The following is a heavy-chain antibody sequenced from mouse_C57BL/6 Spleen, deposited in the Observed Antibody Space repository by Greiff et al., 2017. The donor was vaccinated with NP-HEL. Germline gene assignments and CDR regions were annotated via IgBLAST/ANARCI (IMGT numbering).Heavy chain of an antibody. Sequence: QVQLKQPGAELVRPGTSVKLSCKASGYTFTSYWMHWVKQRPGQGLEWIGVIDPSDSYTNYNQKFKGKATLTVDTSSSTAYMQLSSLTSEDSAVYYCARLYYYGSENYFDYWGQGTTLTVSS. CDR3: ARLYYYGSENYFDY. J-gene: IGHJ2*01. D-gene: IGHD1-1*01. CDR2: IDPSDSYT. CDR1: GYTFTSYW. V-gene: IGHV1-59*01.